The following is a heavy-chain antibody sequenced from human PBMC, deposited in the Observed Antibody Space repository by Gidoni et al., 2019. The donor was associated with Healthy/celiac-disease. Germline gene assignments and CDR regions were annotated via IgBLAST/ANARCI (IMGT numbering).Heavy chain of an antibody. V-gene: IGHV1-69*01. CDR2: IIPIFGTA. D-gene: IGHD3-3*01. CDR3: ATPRDYDLWSGSYYYYYGMDV. J-gene: IGHJ6*02. Sequence: WMGGIIPIFGTANYAQKFQGRVTITADESTSTAYMELSSLRSEDTAVYYCATPRDYDLWSGSYYYYYGMDVWGQGTTVTVSS.